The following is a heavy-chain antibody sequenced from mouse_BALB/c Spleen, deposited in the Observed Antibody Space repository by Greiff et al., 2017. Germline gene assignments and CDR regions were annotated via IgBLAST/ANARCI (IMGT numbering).Heavy chain of an antibody. D-gene: IGHD4-1*01. CDR1: GYSITSDYA. CDR2: ISYSGST. Sequence: EVKLMESGPGLVKPSQSLSLTCTVTGYSITSDYAWNWIRQFPGNKLEWMGYISYSGSTSYNPSLKSRISITRDTSKNQFFLQLNSVTTEDTATYYCAKLTGSRFDYWGQGTTLTVSS. CDR3: AKLTGSRFDY. J-gene: IGHJ2*01. V-gene: IGHV3-2*02.